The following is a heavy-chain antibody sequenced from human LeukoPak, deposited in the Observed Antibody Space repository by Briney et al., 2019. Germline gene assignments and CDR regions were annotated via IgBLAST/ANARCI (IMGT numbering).Heavy chain of an antibody. CDR1: GFTFSSYG. D-gene: IGHD1-26*01. Sequence: GGSLRLSCAASGFTFSSYGMNWVRQAPGKGLEWVSYISSSGSTIYYADSVKGRFTISRDNAKNSLYLQMNSLRAEDTAVYYCARVSGTTSGSYDYWGQGTLVTVSS. J-gene: IGHJ4*02. V-gene: IGHV3-48*03. CDR3: ARVSGTTSGSYDY. CDR2: ISSSGSTI.